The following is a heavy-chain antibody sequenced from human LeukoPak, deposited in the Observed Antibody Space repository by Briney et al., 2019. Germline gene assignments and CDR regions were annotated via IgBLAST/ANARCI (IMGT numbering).Heavy chain of an antibody. CDR3: ARSPTQIYDSSGYMIDY. J-gene: IGHJ4*02. Sequence: ASVKVSCKASGYTFTSYGISWVRQAPGQGLAWMGWISAYNGNTNYAQKLQGRVTMTTDTSTSTAYMELRSLRSDDTAVYYCARSPTQIYDSSGYMIDYWGQGTLVTVSS. CDR2: ISAYNGNT. CDR1: GYTFTSYG. V-gene: IGHV1-18*01. D-gene: IGHD3-22*01.